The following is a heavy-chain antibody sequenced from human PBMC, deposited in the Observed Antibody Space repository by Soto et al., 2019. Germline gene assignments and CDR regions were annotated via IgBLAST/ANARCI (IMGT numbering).Heavy chain of an antibody. CDR3: AIDEGGQKRTKVFDP. V-gene: IGHV3-21*01. Sequence: PGGSLRLSCAASGFTFSSYSMNWVRQAPGKGLEWVSSISSSSSYIYYADSVKGRFTISRDNAKNSLYLQMNSLRAEDTAVYYCAIDEGGQKRTKVFDPWGQGTLVTVSS. CDR1: GFTFSSYS. D-gene: IGHD3-16*01. J-gene: IGHJ5*02. CDR2: ISSSSSYI.